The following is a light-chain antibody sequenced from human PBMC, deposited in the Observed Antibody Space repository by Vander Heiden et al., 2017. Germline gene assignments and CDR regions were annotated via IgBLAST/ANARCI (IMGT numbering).Light chain of an antibody. J-gene: IGLJ3*02. V-gene: IGLV1-44*01. CDR3: AAWDDSLNGPV. CDR2: NNN. CDR1: SSNIGSNT. Sequence: QSVLTQPPSASGTPGQRVTISCSGSSSNIGSNTVNGYQQLPGTAPKLLIYNNNQRPSGVPDRFSGSKSGTSASLAISGLQSEDEADYYCAAWDDSLNGPVFGGGTKLTVL.